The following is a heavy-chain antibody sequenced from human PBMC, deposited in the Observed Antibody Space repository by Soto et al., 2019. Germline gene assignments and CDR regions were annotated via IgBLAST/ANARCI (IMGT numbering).Heavy chain of an antibody. Sequence: ASVKVSCKASGYTFTSYGISWVRQAPGQGLEWMGWISAYNGNTNYAQKLQGRVTMTTDTSTSTAYMELRSLRSDDTAVYYCARLGAQAVAGRYYYYGMDVWGQGTTVTVSS. CDR2: ISAYNGNT. D-gene: IGHD6-19*01. CDR3: ARLGAQAVAGRYYYYGMDV. CDR1: GYTFTSYG. V-gene: IGHV1-18*01. J-gene: IGHJ6*02.